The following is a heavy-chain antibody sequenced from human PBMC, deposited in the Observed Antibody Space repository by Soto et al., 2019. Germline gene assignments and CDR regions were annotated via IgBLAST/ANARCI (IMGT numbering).Heavy chain of an antibody. D-gene: IGHD3-9*01. Sequence: SETLSLTCTVSGGSISSYYWSWIRQPAGKGLEWIGRIYTSGSTNYNPSLKSRVTMSVDTSKNQFSLKLSSVTAADTAVYYCARDLYDILTGYYHGYYFDYWGQGTQVTVSS. CDR1: GGSISSYY. V-gene: IGHV4-4*07. CDR2: IYTSGST. J-gene: IGHJ4*02. CDR3: ARDLYDILTGYYHGYYFDY.